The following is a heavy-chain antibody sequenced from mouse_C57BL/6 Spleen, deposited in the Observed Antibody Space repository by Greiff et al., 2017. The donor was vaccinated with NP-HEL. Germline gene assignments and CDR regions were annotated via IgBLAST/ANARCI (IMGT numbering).Heavy chain of an antibody. V-gene: IGHV1-82*01. J-gene: IGHJ1*03. Sequence: VQLQQSGPELVKPGASVKISCKASGYAFSSSWMNWVKQRPGKGLEWIGRIYPGDGDTNYNGKFKGKATLTADKSSSTAYMQLSSLTSEDSAVYFCARYGDGYFDVWGTGTTVTVSS. D-gene: IGHD1-1*01. CDR2: IYPGDGDT. CDR3: ARYGDGYFDV. CDR1: GYAFSSSW.